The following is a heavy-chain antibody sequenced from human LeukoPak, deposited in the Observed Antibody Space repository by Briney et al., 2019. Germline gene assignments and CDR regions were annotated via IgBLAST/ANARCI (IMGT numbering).Heavy chain of an antibody. Sequence: ASVKVSCKASGHTLTTYYVHLVRQAHGQGLEWMGVINPSGDGTNYPQRFQGRVTLTRDTSTSTVYMELTSLRSEDTAMYYCAKETPNTGWFDPWGQGTLVTVSS. CDR3: AKETPNTGWFDP. V-gene: IGHV1-46*01. CDR1: GHTLTTYY. CDR2: INPSGDGT. J-gene: IGHJ5*02. D-gene: IGHD1-14*01.